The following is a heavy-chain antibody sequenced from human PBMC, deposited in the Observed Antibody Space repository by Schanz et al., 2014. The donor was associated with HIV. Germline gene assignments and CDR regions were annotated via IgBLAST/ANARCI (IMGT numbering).Heavy chain of an antibody. D-gene: IGHD3-22*01. V-gene: IGHV3-30*18. J-gene: IGHJ6*02. CDR1: GFTFSNYG. Sequence: QVQLVESGGGVVQPGRSLKLSCAASGFTFSNYGMHWVRQAPGKGLEWGAVISYDGRNKDFGHPGKGRFTISRDNSKNTLYLQVKSLRAEDTAVYYCAKDRNYYDNRYIGKGNYYYYYGMDVWGQGTTVTVSS. CDR3: AKDRNYYDNRYIGKGNYYYYYGMDV. CDR2: ISYDGRNK.